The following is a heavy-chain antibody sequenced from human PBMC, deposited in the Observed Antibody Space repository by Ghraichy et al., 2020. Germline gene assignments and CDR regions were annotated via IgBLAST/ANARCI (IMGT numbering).Heavy chain of an antibody. D-gene: IGHD6-13*01. J-gene: IGHJ4*02. CDR2: IKQDGSEK. V-gene: IGHV3-7*01. CDR1: GFTFSSYW. CDR3: AREGYSSSWYDPLFDY. Sequence: GRSLRLSCAASGFTFSSYWMSWVRQAPGKGLEWVANIKQDGSEKYYVDSVKGRFTISRDNAKNSLYLQMNSLRAEDTAVYYCAREGYSSSWYDPLFDYWGQGTLVTVSS.